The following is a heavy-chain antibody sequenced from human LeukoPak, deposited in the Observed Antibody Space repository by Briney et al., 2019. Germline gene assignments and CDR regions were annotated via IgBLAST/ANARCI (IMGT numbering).Heavy chain of an antibody. CDR3: ARELSTNGVYYMDV. D-gene: IGHD2-8*01. J-gene: IGHJ6*03. CDR2: VNPSGGST. CDR1: GYTFTSYY. Sequence: ASVQVSYKASGYTFTSYYMLWVRPPPGKGLEWVELVNPSGGSTSYAQKFQGRVTMTRDMSTSTVYMELSSLRSEDTAVYYCARELSTNGVYYMDVWGKGTTVTVSS. V-gene: IGHV1-46*01.